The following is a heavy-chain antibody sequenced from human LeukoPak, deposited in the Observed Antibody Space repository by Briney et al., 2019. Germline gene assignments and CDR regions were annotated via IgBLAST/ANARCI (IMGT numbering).Heavy chain of an antibody. D-gene: IGHD1-26*01. CDR3: AGPRLGFSGSYEGGLGY. CDR1: GYTFTSYY. V-gene: IGHV1-46*01. Sequence: GASVKVSCKASGYTFTSYYMHWVRQAPGQGLEWMGIINPSGGSTSYAQKFQGRVTMTRDTSTSTVYMELSSLRSEDTAVYYCAGPRLGFSGSYEGGLGYWGQGTLVTVS. J-gene: IGHJ4*02. CDR2: INPSGGST.